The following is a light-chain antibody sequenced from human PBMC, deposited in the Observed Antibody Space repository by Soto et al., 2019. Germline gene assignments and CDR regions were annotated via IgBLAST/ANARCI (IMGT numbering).Light chain of an antibody. CDR2: EVT. CDR3: SSYAGSDSPYV. Sequence: QSALAQPPSASGSPGQSVTISCTGTSGDVGGYDCVSWYQQHPGKAPKLMIYEVTKRPLGVPDRFSGSKSGNTASLTVSGLQAEDEADYYCSSYAGSDSPYVFGTGTKVTVL. V-gene: IGLV2-8*01. CDR1: SGDVGGYDC. J-gene: IGLJ1*01.